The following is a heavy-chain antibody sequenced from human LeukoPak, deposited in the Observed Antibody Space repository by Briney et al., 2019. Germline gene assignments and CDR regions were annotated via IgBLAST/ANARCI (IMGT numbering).Heavy chain of an antibody. J-gene: IGHJ3*02. V-gene: IGHV3-13*01. CDR3: AAAAAGTDAFDI. Sequence: PGGSLRLSCAASGFTFSSYDMHWVRQATGKGLERVSAIGTAGDTYYPGSVKGRFTISRENAKNSLYLQMNSLRAGDTAVYYCAAAAAGTDAFDIWGQGTMVTVSS. D-gene: IGHD6-13*01. CDR2: IGTAGDT. CDR1: GFTFSSYD.